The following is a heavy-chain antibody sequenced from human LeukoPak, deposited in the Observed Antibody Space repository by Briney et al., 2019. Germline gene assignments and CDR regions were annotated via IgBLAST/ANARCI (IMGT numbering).Heavy chain of an antibody. CDR2: INPNSGGT. V-gene: IGHV1-2*02. Sequence: ASVKVSCKASGYTFTGYYMHWVRQAPGQGLEWMGWINPNSGGTNYAQKFQGRVTMTRDTSISTAYMELSRLRSDDTAVYYCARYYYDSSGYYSFDYWGQGTLVTVSS. CDR1: GYTFTGYY. J-gene: IGHJ4*02. D-gene: IGHD3-22*01. CDR3: ARYYYDSSGYYSFDY.